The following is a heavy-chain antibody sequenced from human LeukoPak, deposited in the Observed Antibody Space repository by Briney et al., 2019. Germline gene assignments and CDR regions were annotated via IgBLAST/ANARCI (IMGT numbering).Heavy chain of an antibody. CDR1: EFTFITYN. D-gene: IGHD5-24*01. CDR3: AREMAATYDAFDV. V-gene: IGHV3-21*01. J-gene: IGHJ3*01. Sequence: GGSLRLSCAASEFTFITYNLHWVRQAPGKGLEWVSSIGGGSNYIYYADSLKGRFTISRDNAKNSLYLQMNSLRADDTAVYYCAREMAATYDAFDVWGQGTMVTVSS. CDR2: IGGGSNYI.